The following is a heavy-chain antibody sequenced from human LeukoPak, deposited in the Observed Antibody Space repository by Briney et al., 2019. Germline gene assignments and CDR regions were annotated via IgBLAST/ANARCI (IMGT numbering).Heavy chain of an antibody. CDR2: MNPNSGNT. J-gene: IGHJ4*02. Sequence: GASVKVSRKASGYTFTSCDINWVRQATGQGLEWMGWMNPNSGNTGYGQSFQGRTTMTRDISIGTAYMELSNLTSEDTAIYYCTRGSSGRRDNWGQGTLVTVSA. D-gene: IGHD6-19*01. CDR1: GYTFTSCD. V-gene: IGHV1-8*01. CDR3: TRGSSGRRDN.